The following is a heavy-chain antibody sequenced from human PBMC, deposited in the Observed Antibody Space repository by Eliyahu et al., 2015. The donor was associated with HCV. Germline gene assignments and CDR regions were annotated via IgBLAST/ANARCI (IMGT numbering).Heavy chain of an antibody. V-gene: IGHV2-26*01. J-gene: IGHJ6*02. CDR1: GFSLSNARMG. D-gene: IGHD3-9*01. CDR2: IFSNDEK. Sequence: QVTLKESGPVLVKPTETLTLTCTVXGFSLSNARMGXSWIRQPPGNALEWLAHIFSNDEKSYSTSLKSRLTISKDTSKSQVVLTMTNMDPVDTATYYCARMERYFDWPLTHYYGMDVWGQGTTVTVSS. CDR3: ARMERYFDWPLTHYYGMDV.